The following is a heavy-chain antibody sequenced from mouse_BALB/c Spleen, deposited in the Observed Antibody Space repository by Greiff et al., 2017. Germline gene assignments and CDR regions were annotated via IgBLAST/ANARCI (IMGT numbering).Heavy chain of an antibody. CDR1: GFNIKDTY. Sequence: VHVKQSGAELVKPGASVKLSCTASGFNIKDTYMHWVKQRPEQGLEWIGRIDPANGNTKYDPKFQGKATITADTSSNTAYLQLSSLTSEDTAVYYCASTMITTRGFDYWGQGTTLTVSS. V-gene: IGHV14-3*02. CDR3: ASTMITTRGFDY. J-gene: IGHJ2*01. CDR2: IDPANGNT. D-gene: IGHD2-4*01.